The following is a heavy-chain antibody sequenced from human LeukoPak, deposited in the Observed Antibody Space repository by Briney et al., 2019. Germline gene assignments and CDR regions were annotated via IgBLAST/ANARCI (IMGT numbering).Heavy chain of an antibody. V-gene: IGHV4-4*09. CDR3: ARTYSTSSNFDY. D-gene: IGHD2-2*01. J-gene: IGHJ4*02. CDR1: GGSISSYY. CDR2: IYSSGST. Sequence: SENLSLTCTVSGGSISSYYWSWIRQPPGKGLEWIGYIYSSGSTNYNPSLKSRVTISVDTSKEQFSLKLSSVTAADTALYYCARTYSTSSNFDYWGQGTLVTVSS.